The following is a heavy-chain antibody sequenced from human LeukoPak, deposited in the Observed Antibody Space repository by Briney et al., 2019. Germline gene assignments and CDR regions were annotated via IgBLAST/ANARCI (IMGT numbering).Heavy chain of an antibody. CDR3: ARDRGGATSY. CDR2: IYTSGST. V-gene: IGHV4-61*02. J-gene: IGHJ4*02. CDR1: GGSISSGSYY. Sequence: SETLSLTCTVSGGSISSGSYYWSWIRQPAGKGLEWIGRIYTSGSTNYNPSLKSRVTISVDTSKNQFSLKLSSVTAADTAVYYCARDRGGATSYWGQGTLVTVSS. D-gene: IGHD1-26*01.